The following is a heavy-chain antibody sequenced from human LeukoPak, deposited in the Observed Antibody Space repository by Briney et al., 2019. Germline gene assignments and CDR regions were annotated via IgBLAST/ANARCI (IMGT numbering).Heavy chain of an antibody. CDR2: ISYDGSNK. CDR1: GFTFSSYG. J-gene: IGHJ2*01. Sequence: PGGSLRLSCAASGFTFSSYGMHWVRQAPGKGLEWVAVISYDGSNKYYADSVKGRFTISRDNSKNTAYLQMNSLKTEDTAVYYCTRLADYGGFWYFDFWGRGTLVTVSS. CDR3: TRLADYGGFWYFDF. V-gene: IGHV3-30*03. D-gene: IGHD4-23*01.